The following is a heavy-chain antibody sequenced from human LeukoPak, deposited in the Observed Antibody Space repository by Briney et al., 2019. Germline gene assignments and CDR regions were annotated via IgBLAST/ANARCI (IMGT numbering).Heavy chain of an antibody. CDR3: ARDLGQGYYYMDV. Sequence: GGSLRLSCAASGFTFSSYSMNWVRQAPGKGLEWVSSISSSSSYIYYADSVKGRFTISRDNAKNSLYLQMNSLRAEDTAVYYCARDLGQGYYYMDVWGKGTTVTISS. V-gene: IGHV3-21*01. CDR1: GFTFSSYS. J-gene: IGHJ6*03. CDR2: ISSSSSYI. D-gene: IGHD7-27*01.